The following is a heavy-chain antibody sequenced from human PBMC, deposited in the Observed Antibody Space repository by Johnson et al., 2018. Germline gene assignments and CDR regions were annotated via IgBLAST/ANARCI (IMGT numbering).Heavy chain of an antibody. V-gene: IGHV3-30-3*01. CDR2: IAYDGSNK. J-gene: IGHJ6*03. CDR3: ARGRQSSGWHPYYNYYYMDV. Sequence: QRVDSVGGVVQPGRSLRLSCAAAGFTFSSYTMHWVRQAPGKGLEWVAAIAYDGSNKYYADSVKGRFTIYRANAKNTMDLQRHTLRGEDTAMYYWARGRQSSGWHPYYNYYYMDVRCKGTTVTVSS. CDR1: GFTFSSYT. D-gene: IGHD6-19*01.